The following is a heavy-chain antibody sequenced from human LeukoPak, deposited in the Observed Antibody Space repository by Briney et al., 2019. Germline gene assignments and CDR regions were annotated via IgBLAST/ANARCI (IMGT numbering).Heavy chain of an antibody. CDR3: ARDRRGYYYYNGMDV. CDR1: GYTFTNYA. D-gene: IGHD2/OR15-2a*01. CDR2: INAGNGNT. Sequence: ASVKVSCKASGYTFTNYAVHWVRQAPGQRLEWMGWINAGNGNTKCSQKFQGRVAITRDTSASTAYLELSSLTSEDTAVYYCARDRRGYYYYNGMDVWGQGTTVTVSS. V-gene: IGHV1-3*01. J-gene: IGHJ6*02.